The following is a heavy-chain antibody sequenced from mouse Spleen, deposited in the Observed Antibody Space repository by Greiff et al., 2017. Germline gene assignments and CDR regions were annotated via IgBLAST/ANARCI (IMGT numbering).Heavy chain of an antibody. V-gene: IGHV14-4*01. CDR2: IDPENGDT. D-gene: IGHD1-1*01. J-gene: IGHJ3*01. CDR1: GFNIKDDY. CDR3: TTGYGSSYPWFAY. Sequence: SGAELVRPGASVKLSCTASGFNIKDDYMHWVKQRPEQGLEWIGWIDPENGDTEYASKFQGKATITADTSSNTAYLQLSSLTSEDTAVYYCTTGYGSSYPWFAYWGQGTLVTVSA.